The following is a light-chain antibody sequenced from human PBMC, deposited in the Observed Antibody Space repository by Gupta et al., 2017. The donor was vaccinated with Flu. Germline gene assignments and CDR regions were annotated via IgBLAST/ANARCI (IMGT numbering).Light chain of an antibody. CDR2: LGS. CDR1: QSLLHSNGYNY. J-gene: IGKJ4*01. V-gene: IGKV2-28*01. Sequence: ISCRSSQSLLHSNGYNYLDWYLQKPGQSPQLLIYLGSNRASGVPDRFSGSGSGTDFTLKISRVEAEDVGVYYCMQALQTPLFGGGTKVEIK. CDR3: MQALQTPL.